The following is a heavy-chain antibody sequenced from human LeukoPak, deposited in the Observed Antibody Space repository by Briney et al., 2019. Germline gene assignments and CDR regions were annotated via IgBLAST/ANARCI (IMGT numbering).Heavy chain of an antibody. V-gene: IGHV2-5*01. D-gene: IGHD2-15*01. CDR2: IYENDEK. J-gene: IGHJ3*02. Sequence: YSGPPLVNLRQTLTLTCTLHGFSFRTGGVAVGWLRQPAGEALEWLGVIYENDEKLYSSSLQNRLSITKDTSKNQVVLTMANMDPVDTATYYCAHRHRGVASDIWGQGTMVTVSS. CDR1: GFSFRTGGVA. CDR3: AHRHRGVASDI.